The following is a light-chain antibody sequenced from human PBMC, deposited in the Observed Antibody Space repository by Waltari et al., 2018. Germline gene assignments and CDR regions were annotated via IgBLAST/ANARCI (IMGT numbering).Light chain of an antibody. CDR1: QSLLFVPNNKNY. CDR3: QQYYTILLT. V-gene: IGKV4-1*01. CDR2: WAA. J-gene: IGKJ4*01. Sequence: DIVMTQSPDSLAVSLGERATINCKASQSLLFVPNNKNYLSWYQQKPGQPPKVLISWAATRECVVPDLFTGSGSGTDFTLTITHLQAADVAVYCCQQYYTILLTFGGGTTVEIK.